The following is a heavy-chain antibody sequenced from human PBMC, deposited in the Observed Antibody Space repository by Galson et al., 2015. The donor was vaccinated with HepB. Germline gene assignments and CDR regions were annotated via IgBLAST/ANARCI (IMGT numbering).Heavy chain of an antibody. V-gene: IGHV3-7*01. D-gene: IGHD6-19*01. Sequence: SLRLSCAASGFTFSSYWMSWVRQAPGKGLEWVANIKQDGSEKYYVDSVKGRFTISRDNAKNSLYLQMSSLRAEDTAVYYCAREALRQWLVHGLDAFDIWGQGTMVTVSS. CDR1: GFTFSSYW. CDR2: IKQDGSEK. CDR3: AREALRQWLVHGLDAFDI. J-gene: IGHJ3*02.